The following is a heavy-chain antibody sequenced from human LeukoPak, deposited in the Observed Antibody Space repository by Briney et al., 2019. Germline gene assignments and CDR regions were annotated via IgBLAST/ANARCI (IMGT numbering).Heavy chain of an antibody. CDR1: GGSISSSSYY. D-gene: IGHD2-15*01. J-gene: IGHJ5*02. Sequence: SETLSLTCTVSGGSISSSSYYWGWIRQPPGKGLEWIGSIYYSGGTYYNPSLKSRVTISVDTSKNQFSLKLSSVTAADTAVYYCAREQGSVVAGWFDPWGQGTLVTVSS. CDR3: AREQGSVVAGWFDP. V-gene: IGHV4-39*02. CDR2: IYYSGGT.